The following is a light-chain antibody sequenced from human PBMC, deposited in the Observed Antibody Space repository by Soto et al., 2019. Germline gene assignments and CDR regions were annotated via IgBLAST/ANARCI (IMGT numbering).Light chain of an antibody. J-gene: IGKJ5*01. V-gene: IGKV3-11*01. CDR3: QQRIKWPPT. CDR1: QSVSGY. Sequence: EIVLTQSPATLSLSPGQRATLSCRASQSVSGYLAWYQQKPGQAPRLLIYDASNRATGIPARFSGSESGTDFTLTISSLEPEDFAIYYCQQRIKWPPTFGQGTRLEI. CDR2: DAS.